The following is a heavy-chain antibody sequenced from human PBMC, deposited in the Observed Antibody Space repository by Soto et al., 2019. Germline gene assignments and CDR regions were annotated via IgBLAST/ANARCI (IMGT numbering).Heavy chain of an antibody. V-gene: IGHV3-9*01. CDR3: VKDIRPTRYYGMDV. D-gene: IGHD6-6*01. J-gene: IGHJ6*02. CDR1: GFRFDDYA. CDR2: ISWSNNDI. Sequence: EVQLVESGGGLVQPGRSLRLSCAASGFRFDDYAMHWVRQAPGKGLEWVSGISWSNNDIKYADSVKGRFTISRDNARNSLYLQMNSLRPEDTALYYCVKDIRPTRYYGMDVRGQGTTVTVSS.